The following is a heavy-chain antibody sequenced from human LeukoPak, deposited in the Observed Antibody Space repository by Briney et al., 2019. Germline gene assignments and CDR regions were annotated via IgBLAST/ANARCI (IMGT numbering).Heavy chain of an antibody. CDR3: ARVGSGSSSYGYYYMDV. CDR2: ISTSSSYI. CDR1: GFTFSSYS. J-gene: IGHJ6*03. V-gene: IGHV3-21*01. D-gene: IGHD6-6*01. Sequence: GGSLRLSCAASGFTFSSYSMDWVRQAPGKGLEWVSSISTSSSYIYYASSVKRRFPISRDNDKNSLYLQMNSLRAEDTAVYYCARVGSGSSSYGYYYMDVWGKGTTVTVSS.